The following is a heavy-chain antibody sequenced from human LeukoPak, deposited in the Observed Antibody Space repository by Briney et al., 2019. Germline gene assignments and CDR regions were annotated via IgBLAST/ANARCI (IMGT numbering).Heavy chain of an antibody. D-gene: IGHD5-12*01. CDR2: ISYDGSNK. CDR1: GFTFSSYA. V-gene: IGHV3-30*04. CDR3: ARERGGYSGYDFGIVTTLAGGDWFDP. Sequence: PGRSLRLSCAASGFTFSSYAMHWVRQAPGKGLEWVAVISYDGSNKYYADSVKGRFTISRDNSKNTLYLQMNSLRAEDTAVYYCARERGGYSGYDFGIVTTLAGGDWFDPWGQGTLVTVSS. J-gene: IGHJ5*02.